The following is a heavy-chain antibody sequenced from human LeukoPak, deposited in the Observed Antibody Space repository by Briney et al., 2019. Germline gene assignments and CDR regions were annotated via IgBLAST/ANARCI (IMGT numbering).Heavy chain of an antibody. CDR1: GYTFTNYG. CDR2: ISTYNGNT. V-gene: IGHV1-18*01. Sequence: GASVKVSCKASGYTFTNYGISWVRQAPGQGLEWMGWISTYNGNTNYAQKLQGRVTMTTDTSTSTAYTELWSLRSDDTAVYYCARDLRSSGWYYFDYWGQGTLVTVSS. J-gene: IGHJ4*02. CDR3: ARDLRSSGWYYFDY. D-gene: IGHD6-19*01.